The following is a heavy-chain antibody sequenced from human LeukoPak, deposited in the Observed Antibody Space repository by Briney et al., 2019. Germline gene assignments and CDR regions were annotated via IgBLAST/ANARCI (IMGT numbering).Heavy chain of an antibody. CDR2: ISSSSSYM. Sequence: GGSLRLSCAASGFTFSSYSMNWVRQAPGKGLEWVSSISSSSSYMYYADSVKGRFTISRDNAKNSLYLQMNSLRAEDTAVYYCARDQYGDYPSYYMDVWGKGTTVTVSS. CDR1: GFTFSSYS. CDR3: ARDQYGDYPSYYMDV. V-gene: IGHV3-21*01. D-gene: IGHD4-17*01. J-gene: IGHJ6*03.